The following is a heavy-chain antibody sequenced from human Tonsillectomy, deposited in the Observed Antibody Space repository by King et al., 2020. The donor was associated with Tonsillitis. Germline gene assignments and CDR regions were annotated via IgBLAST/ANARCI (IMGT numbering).Heavy chain of an antibody. V-gene: IGHV1-18*01. D-gene: IGHD5-24*01. CDR1: GYTFTSYG. CDR3: ASDRDLRREMAWFDP. CDR2: SNAYNVNT. J-gene: IGHJ5*02. Sequence: VQLVQSGAEVKKPGASVKVSCKASGYTFTSYGIIWVRQAPGQGLYGRGWSNAYNVNTNFAQKLPGRVTTTTDTSTSTAYMELRSLGSDDTAVYYCASDRDLRREMAWFDPWGQGTLVTVSS.